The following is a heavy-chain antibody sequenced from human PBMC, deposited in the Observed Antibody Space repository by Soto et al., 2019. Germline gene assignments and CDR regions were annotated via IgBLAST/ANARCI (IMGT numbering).Heavy chain of an antibody. CDR1: GGSISSSNYF. Sequence: SETLSLTFTVSGGSISSSNYFWRRIRQAPGKGLEWIGSIYYSGGAYFNPSLKSRVTISVDTSKNQFSLKLSSVTAADTAVYYCARRYCGGGNCYSYYYYAMDVWGQGNTV. J-gene: IGHJ6*02. D-gene: IGHD2-15*01. V-gene: IGHV4-39*01. CDR3: ARRYCGGGNCYSYYYYAMDV. CDR2: IYYSGGA.